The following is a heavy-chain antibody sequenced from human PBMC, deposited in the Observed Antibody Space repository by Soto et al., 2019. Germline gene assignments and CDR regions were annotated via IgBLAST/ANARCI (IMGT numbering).Heavy chain of an antibody. D-gene: IGHD4-17*01. CDR2: ISAYNGNT. V-gene: IGHV1-18*01. CDR1: GYTFTSYG. CDR3: ARVRSTATTHYYYGMDV. J-gene: IGHJ6*02. Sequence: ASVKVSCKASGYTFTSYGISWVRQAPGQVLEWMGWISAYNGNTNYAQKLQGRVTMTTDTSTSTAYMELRSLRSDDTAVYYCARVRSTATTHYYYGMDVWGQGTTVTVSS.